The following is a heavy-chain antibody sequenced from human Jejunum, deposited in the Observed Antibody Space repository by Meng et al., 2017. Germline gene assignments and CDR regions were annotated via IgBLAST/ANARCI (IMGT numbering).Heavy chain of an antibody. CDR1: GFSFSNYW. Sequence: GGSLRLSCEASGFSFSNYWMSWVRQAPGKGLEWVANIMQDGSVKSYAESVKGRFTISRDNAKNSLYLQLDSLRGEDTAVYYCVREPFDIWGQGTMVTVSS. V-gene: IGHV3-7*01. CDR2: IMQDGSVK. CDR3: VREPFDI. J-gene: IGHJ3*02.